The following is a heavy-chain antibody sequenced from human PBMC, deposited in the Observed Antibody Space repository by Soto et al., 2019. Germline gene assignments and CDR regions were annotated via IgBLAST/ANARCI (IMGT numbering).Heavy chain of an antibody. V-gene: IGHV4-30-4*01. CDR1: GGSISSGDYY. Sequence: SSETLSLTCTVSGGSISSGDYYWSWIRQPPGKGLEWIGYISYSGNTYYNPSLETRVTISVDTSKNQFSLGLTSVTAADTAVYYCARASTVTTGAKFDYWGQGTTVTVYS. D-gene: IGHD4-17*01. CDR2: ISYSGNT. CDR3: ARASTVTTGAKFDY. J-gene: IGHJ4*02.